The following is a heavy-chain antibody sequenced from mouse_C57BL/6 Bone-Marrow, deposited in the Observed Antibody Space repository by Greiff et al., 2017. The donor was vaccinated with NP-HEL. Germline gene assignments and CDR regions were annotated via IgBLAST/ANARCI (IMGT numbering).Heavy chain of an antibody. J-gene: IGHJ3*01. CDR3: ARSEADYDRFAY. CDR2: INPNNGGT. D-gene: IGHD2-4*01. CDR1: GYTFTDYN. Sequence: EVKLQQSGPELVKPGASVKMSCKASGYTFTDYNMHWVKQSHGKSLEWIGYINPNNGGTSYNQKFKGKATLTVNKSSSTAYMELRSLTSEDSAVYYCARSEADYDRFAYWGQGTLVTVSA. V-gene: IGHV1-22*01.